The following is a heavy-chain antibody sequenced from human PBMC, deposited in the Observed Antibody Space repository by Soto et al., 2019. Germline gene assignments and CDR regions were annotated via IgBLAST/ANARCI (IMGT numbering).Heavy chain of an antibody. CDR2: ISIDGSRT. CDR1: GFIFSIYA. Sequence: PGGSLRLSCSGSGFIFSIYAIHWVRQAPGKGLEYVSFISIDGSRTHYTDSVKGRFTISRDNSKNTLYLQMNSLRAEDTAIYYCAKDIKTAVVRAYDYWGQGTLVTVSS. V-gene: IGHV3-64*04. D-gene: IGHD4-17*01. J-gene: IGHJ4*02. CDR3: AKDIKTAVVRAYDY.